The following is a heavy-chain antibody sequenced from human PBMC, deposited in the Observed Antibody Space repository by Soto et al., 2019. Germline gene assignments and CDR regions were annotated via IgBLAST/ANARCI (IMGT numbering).Heavy chain of an antibody. CDR1: GFTFCSYS. CDR2: ISSSSGTI. Sequence: EVQLVESGGGLVQPGGSLRLSCAASGFTFCSYSMNWVRQAPGKGLEWVSYISSSSGTIYYADSVKGRFTISRDIARNSLYLQMNSLRAEDTAVYYCARDAPPDDYWGQGTLVTVSS. V-gene: IGHV3-48*01. J-gene: IGHJ4*02. CDR3: ARDAPPDDY.